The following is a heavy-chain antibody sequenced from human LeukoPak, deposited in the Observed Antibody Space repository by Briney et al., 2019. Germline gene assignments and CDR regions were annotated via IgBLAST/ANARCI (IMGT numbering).Heavy chain of an antibody. CDR3: ATDTRSRYFQD. CDR2: IWYDGSNK. V-gene: IGHV3-33*01. CDR1: GFTFSNHG. Sequence: PGGSLRLSCAASGFTFSNHGMHCVRQAPGKGLEWVAVIWYDGSNKYYADSVKGRFTISRDNSKNTLYLQMNSLRAEDTAVYYCATDTRSRYFQDWGQGTLVTASS. D-gene: IGHD3-16*01. J-gene: IGHJ1*01.